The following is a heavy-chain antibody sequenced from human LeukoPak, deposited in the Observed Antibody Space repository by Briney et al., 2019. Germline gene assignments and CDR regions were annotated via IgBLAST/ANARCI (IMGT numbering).Heavy chain of an antibody. Sequence: PSETLSLTCTVSGGSISSSSYYWGWIRQPPGKGLEWIGSIYYSGSTYYNPSLKSRVTISVDTSKNQFSLKLSSVTAADTAVYYCARDGYYYDSSGYYYFDYWGQGTLVTVSS. CDR2: IYYSGST. CDR3: ARDGYYYDSSGYYYFDY. V-gene: IGHV4-39*07. D-gene: IGHD3-22*01. J-gene: IGHJ4*02. CDR1: GGSISSSSYY.